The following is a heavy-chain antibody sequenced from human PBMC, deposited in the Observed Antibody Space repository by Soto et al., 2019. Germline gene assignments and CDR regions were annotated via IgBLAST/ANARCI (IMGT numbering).Heavy chain of an antibody. Sequence: GGSLRLSCAASGFTFSSYWMSWVRQAPGKGLEWVANIKQDGSEKYYVDSVKGRFTISRDNAKNSLYLQMNSLRAEDTAVYYCAREQAASAGHGMDVWGQGTTVTVSS. D-gene: IGHD6-13*01. V-gene: IGHV3-7*05. CDR3: AREQAASAGHGMDV. CDR1: GFTFSSYW. J-gene: IGHJ6*02. CDR2: IKQDGSEK.